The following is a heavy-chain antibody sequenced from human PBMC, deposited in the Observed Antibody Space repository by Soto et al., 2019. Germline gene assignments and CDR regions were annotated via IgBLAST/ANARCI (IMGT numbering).Heavy chain of an antibody. CDR1: GYSFTSYW. V-gene: IGHV5-51*01. J-gene: IGHJ3*02. Sequence: GESLKISCKGSGYSFTSYWIGWVRQMPGKGLEWMGIIYPGDSDTRYSPSFQGQVTISADKSISTAYLQWSSLKASDTAMYYCATRQAYNWNDAVGAAFDIWGQGTMVTVSS. CDR2: IYPGDSDT. CDR3: ATRQAYNWNDAVGAAFDI. D-gene: IGHD1-20*01.